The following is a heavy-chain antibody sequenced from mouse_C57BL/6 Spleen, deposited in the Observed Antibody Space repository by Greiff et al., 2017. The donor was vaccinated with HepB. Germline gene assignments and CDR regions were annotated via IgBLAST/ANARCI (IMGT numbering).Heavy chain of an antibody. CDR1: GFTFSSYA. D-gene: IGHD1-1*01. CDR2: ISDGGSYT. V-gene: IGHV5-4*03. CDR3: ARRFTTVVATEAMDY. J-gene: IGHJ4*01. Sequence: EVQGVESGGGLVKPGGSLKLSCAASGFTFSSYAMSWVRQTPEKRLEWVATISDGGSYTYYPDNVKGRFTISRDNAKNNLYLQMSHLKSEDTAMYYCARRFTTVVATEAMDYWGQGTSVTVSS.